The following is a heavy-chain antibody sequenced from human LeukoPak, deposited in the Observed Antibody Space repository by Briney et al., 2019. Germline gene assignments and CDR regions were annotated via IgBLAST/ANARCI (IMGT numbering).Heavy chain of an antibody. D-gene: IGHD6-13*01. V-gene: IGHV3-23*01. CDR1: GFTFSSYA. CDR3: ATGYVSSWYFFDY. Sequence: PGGSLRLSCAASGFTFSSYAMTWVRQAPGKGLEWVSAFSGSGSAYYADSVKGRFTISRDNSKNTLFLQMNSLRAEDTAVYYCATGYVSSWYFFDYWGQGTLVTVSS. J-gene: IGHJ4*02. CDR2: FSGSGSA.